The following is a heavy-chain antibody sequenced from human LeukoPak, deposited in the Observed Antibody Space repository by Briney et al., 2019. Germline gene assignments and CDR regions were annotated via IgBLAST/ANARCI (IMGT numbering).Heavy chain of an antibody. Sequence: GGSLRLSCAASGFTFSDYYMSWIRQAPGKGLGWVSYISSSSSYTNYADSVKGRFTISRDNAKNSLYLQMNSLRAEDTAVYYCARAVEPAATRFDYWGQGTLVTVSS. D-gene: IGHD2-2*01. CDR3: ARAVEPAATRFDY. CDR1: GFTFSDYY. J-gene: IGHJ4*02. V-gene: IGHV3-11*06. CDR2: ISSSSSYT.